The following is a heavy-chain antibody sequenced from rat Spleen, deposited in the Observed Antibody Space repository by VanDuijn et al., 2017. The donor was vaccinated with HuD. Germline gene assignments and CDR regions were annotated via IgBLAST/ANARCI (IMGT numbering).Heavy chain of an antibody. D-gene: IGHD1-6*01. CDR3: ATGPRILRLDWFAY. Sequence: QVQLQQSGAELAKPGSSVKISCKASGYTFTSYDISWIKQTTGQGLEYIGYINTGSGGTYYNEKFKGKATLPVDKSSTTAFMQLSSLTPEDTATYYCATGPRILRLDWFAYWGQGTLVTVSS. J-gene: IGHJ3*01. V-gene: IGHV1-57*01. CDR1: GYTFTSYD. CDR2: INTGSGGT.